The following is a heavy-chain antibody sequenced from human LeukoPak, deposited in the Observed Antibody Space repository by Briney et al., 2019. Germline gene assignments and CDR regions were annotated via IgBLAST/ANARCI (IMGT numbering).Heavy chain of an antibody. CDR1: GGSFSGYY. Sequence: PSETLSLTCAVYGGSFSGYYWSWIRQPPGKGLEWIGEINHSGSTNYNPSLKSRVTISVDTSKNQFSLKLSSVTAADTAVYYCARGTRVLDYWGQGTLVTVSS. V-gene: IGHV4-34*01. J-gene: IGHJ4*02. CDR3: ARGTRVLDY. CDR2: INHSGST.